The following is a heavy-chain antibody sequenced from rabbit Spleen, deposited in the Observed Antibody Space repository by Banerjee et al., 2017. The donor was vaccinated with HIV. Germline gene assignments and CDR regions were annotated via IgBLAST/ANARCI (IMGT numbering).Heavy chain of an antibody. D-gene: IGHD1-1*01. CDR1: GFSFSNSDY. J-gene: IGHJ5*01. CDR3: ARDSGGGTVYPDWLDL. CDR2: IAGDSSGFT. Sequence: QSLEESGGDLVKPGASLTLTCTASGFSFSNSDYLCWVRQAPGKGLEWISCIAGDSSGFTYSATWAKGRFTISKTSSTTVTLQMTSLTAADTATYFCARDSGGGTVYPDWLDLWGPGTLVTVS. V-gene: IGHV1S40*01.